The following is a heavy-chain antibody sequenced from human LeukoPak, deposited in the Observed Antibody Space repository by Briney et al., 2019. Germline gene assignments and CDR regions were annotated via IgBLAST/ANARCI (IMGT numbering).Heavy chain of an antibody. CDR3: ARINTYYYDSSGFLRLDVTDY. CDR1: GFTFSSYW. D-gene: IGHD3-22*01. J-gene: IGHJ4*02. Sequence: GGSLRLSCAASGFTFSSYWMSWVRQAPGKGLEWVANIKQDGSEKYYVDSVKGRFTISRDNAKNSLYLQMTSVRAEDTAVYYCARINTYYYDSSGFLRLDVTDYWGQGTLVTVSS. CDR2: IKQDGSEK. V-gene: IGHV3-7*01.